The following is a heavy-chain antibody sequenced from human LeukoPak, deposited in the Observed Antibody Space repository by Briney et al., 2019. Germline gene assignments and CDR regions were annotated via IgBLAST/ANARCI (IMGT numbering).Heavy chain of an antibody. CDR1: GGSISSYY. CDR2: IYNTGTT. CDR3: ARGRYFDY. V-gene: IGHV4-4*07. Sequence: SETLSLTCTVSGGSISSYYWNWIRQPAGKGLEWIGRIYNTGTTKYSPSLKSRVTMSVDTSKNQFSLNLSSVTAADSAVYYCARGRYFDYWGQGTLVTVSS. J-gene: IGHJ4*02.